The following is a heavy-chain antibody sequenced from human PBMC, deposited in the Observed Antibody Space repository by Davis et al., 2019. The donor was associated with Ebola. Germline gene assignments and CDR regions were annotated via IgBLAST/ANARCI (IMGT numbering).Heavy chain of an antibody. V-gene: IGHV1-2*06. Sequence: ASVKVSCKASGYTFTGHYIHWVRQAPGQGLEWMGRINPYSGGTNYTQKFQGRVTMTRDTSISTAYMELSRLRSDDTAVYYCARVLSSSGSDYWGQGTLVTVSS. CDR1: GYTFTGHY. J-gene: IGHJ4*02. CDR3: ARVLSSSGSDY. D-gene: IGHD3-22*01. CDR2: INPYSGGT.